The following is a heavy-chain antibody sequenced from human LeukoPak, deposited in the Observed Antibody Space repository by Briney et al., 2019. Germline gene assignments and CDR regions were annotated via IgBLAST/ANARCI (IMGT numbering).Heavy chain of an antibody. CDR3: ARLYGGHVDY. Sequence: ASVKVSCKASGGTFSSYAISWVRQAPGQGLEWMGIINPSGGSTSYAQKFQGRVTMTRDTSTSTVYMELSSLRSEDTAVYYCARLYGGHVDYWGQGTLVTVSS. V-gene: IGHV1-46*01. CDR2: INPSGGST. CDR1: GGTFSSYA. J-gene: IGHJ4*02. D-gene: IGHD4-23*01.